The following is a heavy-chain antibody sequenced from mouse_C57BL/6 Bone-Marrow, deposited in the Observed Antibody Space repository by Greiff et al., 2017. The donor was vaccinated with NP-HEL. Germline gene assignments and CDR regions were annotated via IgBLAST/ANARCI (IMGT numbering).Heavy chain of an antibody. Sequence: QVQLKESGPELVKPGASVKISCKASGYAFSSSWMNWVKQRPGKGLEWIGRIYPGDGDTNYNGKFKGKATLTADKSSSTAYMQLSSLTSEDSAVYFCARNWDFDYWGQGTTLTVSS. V-gene: IGHV1-82*01. CDR3: ARNWDFDY. J-gene: IGHJ2*01. CDR2: IYPGDGDT. CDR1: GYAFSSSW.